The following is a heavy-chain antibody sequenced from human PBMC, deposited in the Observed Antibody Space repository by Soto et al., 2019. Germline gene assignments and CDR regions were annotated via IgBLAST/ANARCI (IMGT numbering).Heavy chain of an antibody. D-gene: IGHD3-16*02. Sequence: QVQLVQSGAEVKKPGASVKVSCKASGYAFTSYGISWVRQAPGQGLEWMGWISAYNGNTNYAQKLQGRVTMTTDTATSTAYMERGSLRSDDTAVDYCARGGGSSCPELTCFDYWGQGTLVAVSS. CDR3: ARGGGSSCPELTCFDY. CDR2: ISAYNGNT. J-gene: IGHJ4*02. CDR1: GYAFTSYG. V-gene: IGHV1-18*01.